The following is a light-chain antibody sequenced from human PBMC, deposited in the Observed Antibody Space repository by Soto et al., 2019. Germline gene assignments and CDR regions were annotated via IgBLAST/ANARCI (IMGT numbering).Light chain of an antibody. CDR2: GNN. Sequence: QSVLTQPPSVSGAPGQRVTISCTGSSFNIGAGYDVHWYQQLPGTAPKLLIYGNNNRPSGVPDRFSGSKSGTSASLAITGLQAEEEADYYCQSYDSSLSGSVFGGGTKLTVL. V-gene: IGLV1-40*01. CDR3: QSYDSSLSGSV. CDR1: SFNIGAGYD. J-gene: IGLJ3*02.